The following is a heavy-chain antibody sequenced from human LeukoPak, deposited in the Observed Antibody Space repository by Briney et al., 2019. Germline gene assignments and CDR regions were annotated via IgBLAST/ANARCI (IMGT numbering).Heavy chain of an antibody. CDR1: GFTFSSYA. Sequence: GSLRLSCEASGFTFSSYAIRWVRQAPGTRLEWVSSIPGSGGATYYADSVRGRFSISRDSSKNTVYLQMNSLRDEDTAVYYCARARPWDSSRSYYFGMDVWGHGTTVTVSS. J-gene: IGHJ6*02. CDR3: ARARPWDSSRSYYFGMDV. V-gene: IGHV3-23*01. CDR2: IPGSGGAT. D-gene: IGHD3-22*01.